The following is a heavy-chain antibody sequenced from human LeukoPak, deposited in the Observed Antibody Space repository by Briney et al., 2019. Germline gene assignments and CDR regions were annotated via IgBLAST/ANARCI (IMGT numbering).Heavy chain of an antibody. D-gene: IGHD3-10*01. Sequence: GGYLRLSCAASAFTFSSYAMSWERHAPGKGLEWVSAISGSGGSTYYADSVKGRFTISRDNSKNMLYLQMNSLRAEDTAVYYCAKDLVGYGSGSYYTLTSVYFDYWGQGTLVTVSS. J-gene: IGHJ4*02. V-gene: IGHV3-23*01. CDR1: AFTFSSYA. CDR2: ISGSGGST. CDR3: AKDLVGYGSGSYYTLTSVYFDY.